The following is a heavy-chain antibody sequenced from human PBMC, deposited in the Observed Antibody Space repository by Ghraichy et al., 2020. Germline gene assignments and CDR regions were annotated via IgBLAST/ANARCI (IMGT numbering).Heavy chain of an antibody. CDR3: ARDGVVGYCSGGSCYGARGYFDY. V-gene: IGHV3-66*01. D-gene: IGHD2-15*01. Sequence: GGSLRLSCAASGFTVSSNYMSWVRQAPGKGLEWVSVIYSGGSTYYADSVKGRFTISRDNSKNTLYLQMNSLRAEDTAVYYCARDGVVGYCSGGSCYGARGYFDYWGQGTLVTVSS. CDR1: GFTVSSNY. CDR2: IYSGGST. J-gene: IGHJ4*02.